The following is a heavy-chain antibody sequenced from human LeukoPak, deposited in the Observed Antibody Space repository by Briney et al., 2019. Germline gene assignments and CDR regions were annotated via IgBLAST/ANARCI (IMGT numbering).Heavy chain of an antibody. V-gene: IGHV3-23*01. J-gene: IGHJ6*03. CDR1: GFTFSSYA. CDR3: ARATRGTIVARQNYYYYMDA. Sequence: QPGGSLRLSCAASGFTFSSYAMSWVRQAPGKGLEWVSAISGSGGSTYYADSVKGRFTISRDNSKNTLYLQMNSLRAEDTAVYYCARATRGTIVARQNYYYYMDAWGKGTTVTVSS. CDR2: ISGSGGST. D-gene: IGHD6-6*01.